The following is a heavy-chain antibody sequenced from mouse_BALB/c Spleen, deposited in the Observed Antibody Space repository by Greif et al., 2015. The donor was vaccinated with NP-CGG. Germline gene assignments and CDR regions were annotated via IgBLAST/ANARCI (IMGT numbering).Heavy chain of an antibody. Sequence: QVQLQQSGAELAKPGASVKMSCKASGYTFTSYWMHWVKQRPGQGLEWIGYINPSTGYTEYNQKFKDKATLTADKSSSTAYMQLSSLTSEDSAVYYCAREDYDYEGWFAYWGQGTLVTVSA. J-gene: IGHJ3*01. CDR2: INPSTGYT. V-gene: IGHV1-7*01. D-gene: IGHD2-4*01. CDR1: GYTFTSYW. CDR3: AREDYDYEGWFAY.